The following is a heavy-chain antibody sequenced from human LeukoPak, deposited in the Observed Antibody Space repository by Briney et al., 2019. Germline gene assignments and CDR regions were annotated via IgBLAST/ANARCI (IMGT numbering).Heavy chain of an antibody. Sequence: GGSLRLSCAASGFTFSSYNMNWVRQAPGKGLEWVSSITSSSSYIYYADSVKGRFTISRDNSKNTMFLQMNRLRDEDTAVYYCARGLRGPDYWGQGTQVTVSS. V-gene: IGHV3-21*01. J-gene: IGHJ4*02. CDR3: ARGLRGPDY. CDR1: GFTFSSYN. CDR2: ITSSSSYI.